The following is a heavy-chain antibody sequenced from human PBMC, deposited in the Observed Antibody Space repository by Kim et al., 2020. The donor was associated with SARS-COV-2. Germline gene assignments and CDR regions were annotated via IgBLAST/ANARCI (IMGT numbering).Heavy chain of an antibody. Sequence: YKYYADSVKGRFTISRDNAKNSLYLQMNSLRAEDTAVYYCARDGDGGLDYWGQGTLVTVSS. CDR3: ARDGDGGLDY. V-gene: IGHV3-21*01. D-gene: IGHD3-10*01. CDR2: YK. J-gene: IGHJ4*02.